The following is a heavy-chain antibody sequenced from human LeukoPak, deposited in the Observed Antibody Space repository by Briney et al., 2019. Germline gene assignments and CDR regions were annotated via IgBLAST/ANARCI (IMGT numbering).Heavy chain of an antibody. D-gene: IGHD5-18*01. CDR3: ARDRWIQLWLDRAFDI. CDR2: ISGHNGNT. J-gene: IGHJ3*02. CDR1: GYTFTSYG. Sequence: ASVKVSCKASGYTFTSYGISWVRQAPGQGLEWMGWISGHNGNTEYAQKFQGRVTMTTDTSTSTAYMELRSLRSDDTAVYYCARDRWIQLWLDRAFDIWGQGTMVTVSS. V-gene: IGHV1-18*01.